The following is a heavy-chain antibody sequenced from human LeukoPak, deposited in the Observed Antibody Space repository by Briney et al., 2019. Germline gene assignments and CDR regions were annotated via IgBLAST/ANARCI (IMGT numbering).Heavy chain of an antibody. CDR3: IKDMGFDLLKDAFDL. V-gene: IGHV3-9*01. D-gene: IGHD1-26*01. Sequence: GGSLRLSCAASGFSLDDYAMHWVRQAPGQGLEWVSSISWDGRNMAYAASVKGRFTISRDNAQNSLYLQMYSLKVEDTAFYYCIKDMGFDLLKDAFDLWGQGMLVTVSS. J-gene: IGHJ3*01. CDR1: GFSLDDYA. CDR2: ISWDGRNM.